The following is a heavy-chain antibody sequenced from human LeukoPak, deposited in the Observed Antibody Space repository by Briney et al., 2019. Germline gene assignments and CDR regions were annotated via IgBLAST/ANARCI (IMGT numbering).Heavy chain of an antibody. CDR3: ARGGWLQDF. V-gene: IGHV4-39*07. CDR2: IYYSGST. J-gene: IGHJ4*02. CDR1: GGSISSSSYY. Sequence: PSETLSLTCTVSGGSISSSSYYWGWIRQPPGKGLEWIGSIYYSGSTYYNPSLKSRVTISVDTSKNQFSLKLSSVTAADTAVYYCARGGWLQDFWGQGTLVTVSS. D-gene: IGHD5-24*01.